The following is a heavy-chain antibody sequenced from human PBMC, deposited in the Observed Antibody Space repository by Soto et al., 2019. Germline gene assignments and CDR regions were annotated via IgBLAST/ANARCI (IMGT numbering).Heavy chain of an antibody. CDR3: AREAGATLNWFDP. CDR1: GGTFSSYA. D-gene: IGHD1-26*01. J-gene: IGHJ5*02. Sequence: SVKVSCKASGGTFSSYAISWVRQAPGQGLEWMGGIIPIFGTANYAQKFQGRVTITADESTSTAYMELSSLRSEDTAVYYCAREAGATLNWFDPWGQGTLVTVSS. CDR2: IIPIFGTA. V-gene: IGHV1-69*13.